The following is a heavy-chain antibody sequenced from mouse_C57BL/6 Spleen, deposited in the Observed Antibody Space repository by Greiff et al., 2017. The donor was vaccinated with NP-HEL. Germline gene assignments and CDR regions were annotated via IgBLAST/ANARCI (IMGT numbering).Heavy chain of an antibody. J-gene: IGHJ3*01. V-gene: IGHV1-54*01. CDR3: ARREDYSNSFAY. D-gene: IGHD2-5*01. CDR1: GYAFTNYL. Sequence: QVQLKESGAELVRPGTSVKVSCKASGYAFTNYLIEWVKQRPGQGLEWIGVINPGSGGTNYNEKFKGTATLTADKSSSTAYMQLSSLTSEDSAVYFCARREDYSNSFAYWGQGTLVTVSA. CDR2: INPGSGGT.